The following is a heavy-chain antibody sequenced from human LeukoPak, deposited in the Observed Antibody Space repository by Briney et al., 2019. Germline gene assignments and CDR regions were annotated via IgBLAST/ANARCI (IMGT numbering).Heavy chain of an antibody. CDR3: ARDYYDSSGYYRLQH. CDR1: GFTFSSYE. CDR2: NSGSGTTI. V-gene: IGHV3-48*03. D-gene: IGHD3-22*01. J-gene: IGHJ1*01. Sequence: TGGSLRLSCAASGFTFSSYEMNWVRQAPGKGLEWLSCNSGSGTTIYYADSVKGRFTISRDNAKNSLFLQMNSLRAEDTAGYYCARDYYDSSGYYRLQHWGQGTLVTVSS.